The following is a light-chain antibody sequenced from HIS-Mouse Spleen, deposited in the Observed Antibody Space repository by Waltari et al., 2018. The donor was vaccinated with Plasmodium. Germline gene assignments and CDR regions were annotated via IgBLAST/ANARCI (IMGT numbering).Light chain of an antibody. J-gene: IGKJ1*01. Sequence: DIVMTQSPLSLPVTPGEPASISCRSSQSLLHSNGSNYLVWYLQKPGQSPQLLIYLGSNRASGVPDRFSGSGSGTDFTLSISSLQPEDFATYYCQQSYSTWTFGQGTKVEIK. CDR2: LGS. V-gene: IGKV2-28*01. CDR3: QQSYSTWT. CDR1: QSLLHSNGSNY.